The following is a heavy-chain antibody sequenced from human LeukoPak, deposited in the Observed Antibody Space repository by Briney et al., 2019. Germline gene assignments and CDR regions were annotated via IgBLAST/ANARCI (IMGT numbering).Heavy chain of an antibody. V-gene: IGHV1-18*01. CDR1: GYSFTTYS. Sequence: ASVKVSCKASGYSFTTYSISWVRQAPGQGLEWMGWISTYNGNTNYAQELQGRVTMTTDTSTSTAYMELRSLRSDDTAVYYCARPRELTYYYMDVWGKGTTVTVSS. CDR2: ISTYNGNT. CDR3: ARPRELTYYYMDV. J-gene: IGHJ6*03. D-gene: IGHD1-26*01.